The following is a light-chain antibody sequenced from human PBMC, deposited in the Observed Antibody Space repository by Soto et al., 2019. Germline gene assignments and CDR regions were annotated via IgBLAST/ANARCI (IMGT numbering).Light chain of an antibody. J-gene: IGLJ1*01. CDR1: SSDVGANIF. CDR2: TVS. CDR3: SSFTTDSTYV. V-gene: IGLV2-14*01. Sequence: QSALTQPASVSGSPGQSITISCTGTSSDVGANIFVSWYQQHPGKVPTLMIYTVSSRPSGVSQRFSGSKSGNTASLTISGLQAEDEADYYCSSFTTDSTYVFGTGTKVTVL.